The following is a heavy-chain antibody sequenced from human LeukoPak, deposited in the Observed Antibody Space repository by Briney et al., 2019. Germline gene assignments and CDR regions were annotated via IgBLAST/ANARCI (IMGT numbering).Heavy chain of an antibody. CDR1: GFTVSSNY. Sequence: GGSLRLSCAASGFTVSSNYMSWVRQAPGKGLEWVAVISYDGSNKYYADSVKGRFTISRDNSKNTLYLQMNSLRAEDTAVYYCAREPYNWNSAGYFDYWGRGTLVTVSS. CDR3: AREPYNWNSAGYFDY. V-gene: IGHV3-30-3*01. CDR2: ISYDGSNK. D-gene: IGHD1-20*01. J-gene: IGHJ4*02.